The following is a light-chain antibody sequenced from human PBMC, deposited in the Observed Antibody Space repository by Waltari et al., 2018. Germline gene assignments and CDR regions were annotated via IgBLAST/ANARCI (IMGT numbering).Light chain of an antibody. V-gene: IGKV1-33*01. J-gene: IGKJ1*01. CDR2: GAS. Sequence: DIQMTQSPSSLSASVRDRVTITCQASQDISKYLSWYQQKPGKAPKLLIYGASNLETGVPSRFSGSGSRTDFTFTISSLQPADVATYYCQQYDNLPVTFGQGTKVEIK. CDR1: QDISKY. CDR3: QQYDNLPVT.